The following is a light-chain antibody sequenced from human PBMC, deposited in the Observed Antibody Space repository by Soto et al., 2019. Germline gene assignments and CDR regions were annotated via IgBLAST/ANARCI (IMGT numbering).Light chain of an antibody. J-gene: IGKJ2*01. CDR3: QQSFSPPYT. CDR2: ETS. V-gene: IGKV1-39*01. CDR1: QSLSSR. Sequence: IQMTQSPSSLSASVGNRVTITCRASQSLSSRLTWYQQKPGEAPKLLIYETSSLHSGVPSRFSGSGSETYFTLTINSLQPEDFATYYCQQSFSPPYTFGQGTTLEIK.